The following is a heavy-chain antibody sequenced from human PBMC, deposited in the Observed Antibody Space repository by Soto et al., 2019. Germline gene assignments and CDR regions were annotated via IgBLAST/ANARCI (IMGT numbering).Heavy chain of an antibody. CDR3: ARDNLSVVQLWVGGMDV. V-gene: IGHV4-59*02. CDR2: VFHSGSS. CDR1: GASVTGFY. J-gene: IGHJ6*02. Sequence: SETLSLTCTVSGASVTGFYWSWIRQPPGKGLEWIGYVFHSGSSNYNPSLKSRVTISVDTSKSQISLRLSSVTAADTAVYYCARDNLSVVQLWVGGMDVWGQGTTVTVSS. D-gene: IGHD5-18*01.